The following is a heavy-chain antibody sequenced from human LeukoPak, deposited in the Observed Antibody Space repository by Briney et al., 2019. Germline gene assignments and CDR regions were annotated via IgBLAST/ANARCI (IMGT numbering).Heavy chain of an antibody. CDR3: AKVNSGYFDY. V-gene: IGHV3-23*01. D-gene: IGHD4-23*01. Sequence: GGSLRLSCAASGFTSSTYAMSWVRQAPGKGLEWVSAISGSGGSTYYADSVKGRFTISRDNSKNTLYLQMNSLRAEDTAVYYCAKVNSGYFDYWGQGTLVTVSS. CDR2: ISGSGGST. CDR1: GFTSSTYA. J-gene: IGHJ4*02.